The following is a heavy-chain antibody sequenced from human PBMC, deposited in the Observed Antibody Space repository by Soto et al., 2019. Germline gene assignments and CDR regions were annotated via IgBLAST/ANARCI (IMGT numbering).Heavy chain of an antibody. V-gene: IGHV4-59*12. CDR1: GGSISTYY. J-gene: IGHJ6*02. CDR3: ARYSNSPYYYYYYGMDV. D-gene: IGHD4-4*01. CDR2: IYYTGNT. Sequence: SETLSLTCTVTGGSISTYYWSWIRQPPGKGLEWIGHIYYTGNTNYNPSLKSRVTISVDTSTNLFSLKLRSVTAADTAVYYFARYSNSPYYYYYYGMDVWGQGTTVTVSS.